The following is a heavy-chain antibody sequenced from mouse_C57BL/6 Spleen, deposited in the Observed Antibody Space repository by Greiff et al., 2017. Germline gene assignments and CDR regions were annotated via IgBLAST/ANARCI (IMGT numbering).Heavy chain of an antibody. CDR3: ARRGNYYGRSYDYFGY. CDR1: GYTFTSYW. D-gene: IGHD1-1*01. Sequence: QVQLQQPGAELVRPGSSVKLSCKASGYTFTSYWMHWVKQRPIQGLEWIGNIDPSDSETHYYQKFKDKATLTVDKSSSTAYMQLSSLTSEDSAVYYCARRGNYYGRSYDYFGYWGQGTTLTVSS. CDR2: IDPSDSET. V-gene: IGHV1-52*01. J-gene: IGHJ2*01.